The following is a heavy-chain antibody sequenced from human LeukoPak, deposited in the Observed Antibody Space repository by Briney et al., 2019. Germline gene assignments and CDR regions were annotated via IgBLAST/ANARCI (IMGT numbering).Heavy chain of an antibody. D-gene: IGHD2-21*02. CDR2: ISGDADTT. CDR3: AKDMPPYCGGDCYSGRYFDY. J-gene: IGHJ4*02. CDR1: GFTFDDYA. V-gene: IGHV3-43*02. Sequence: GGSLRLSCAASGFTFDDYAMHWVRQIPGKGLEWVSLISGDADTTHYADSVKGRFTIPRDNSKNSLYLQMNSLRIEDTALHYCAKDMPPYCGGDCYSGRYFDYWGQGTLVTVSS.